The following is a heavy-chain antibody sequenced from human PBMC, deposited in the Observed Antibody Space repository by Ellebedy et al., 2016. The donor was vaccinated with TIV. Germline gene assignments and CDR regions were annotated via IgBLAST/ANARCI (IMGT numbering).Heavy chain of an antibody. V-gene: IGHV1-3*04. J-gene: IGHJ6*02. D-gene: IGHD3-3*01. CDR1: GHTFTSYG. Sequence: ASVKVSXXASGHTFTSYGINWVRQAPGQRLEWMGWINTGNGNTKYSQKLQGRVSITRDTSASTAYMELRSLMSEDTAVYYCATREWQDPMDVWGQGTTVTVSS. CDR3: ATREWQDPMDV. CDR2: INTGNGNT.